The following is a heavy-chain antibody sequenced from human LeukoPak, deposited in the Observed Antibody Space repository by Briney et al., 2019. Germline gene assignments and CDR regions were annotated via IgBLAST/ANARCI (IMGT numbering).Heavy chain of an antibody. CDR1: GFTFSSYA. D-gene: IGHD6-13*01. CDR2: ISYDGSNK. V-gene: IGHV3-30-3*01. CDR3: ARDTLNSSSWYFDY. J-gene: IGHJ4*02. Sequence: GGSLRLSCAASGFTFSSYAMHWVRQAPGKGLEWVAVISYDGSNKYYADSVKGRFTISRDNSKNTLYLQMNSLRAEDTAVYYCARDTLNSSSWYFDYWGQGTLVTVSS.